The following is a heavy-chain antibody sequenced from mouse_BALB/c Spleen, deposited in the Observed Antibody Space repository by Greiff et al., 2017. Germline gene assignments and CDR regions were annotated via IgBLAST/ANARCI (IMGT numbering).Heavy chain of an antibody. Sequence: QVQLKESGPGLVQPSQSLSITCTVSGFSLTSYGVHWVRQSPGKGLEWLGVIWSGGSTDYNAAFISRLSISKDNSKSQVFFKMNSLQADDTAIYYCARNLPNSLLRLRGGMDYWGQGTSVTVSS. CDR1: GFSLTSYG. D-gene: IGHD1-2*01. J-gene: IGHJ4*01. V-gene: IGHV2-4-1*01. CDR2: IWSGGST. CDR3: ARNLPNSLLRLRGGMDY.